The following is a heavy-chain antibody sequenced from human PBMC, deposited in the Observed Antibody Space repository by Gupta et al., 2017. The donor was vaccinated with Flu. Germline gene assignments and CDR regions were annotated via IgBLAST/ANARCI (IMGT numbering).Heavy chain of an antibody. V-gene: IGHV1-46*01. Sequence: WVRRAPEEGFGWWGLINTGGGITGYAQKCQKRGTMDRETSSITVNMELSSLKSENTAIYYGARATGSAAGDAVGDYWGQGTLVTVSS. D-gene: IGHD6-13*01. J-gene: IGHJ4*02. CDR2: INTGGGIT. CDR3: ARATGSAAGDAVGDY.